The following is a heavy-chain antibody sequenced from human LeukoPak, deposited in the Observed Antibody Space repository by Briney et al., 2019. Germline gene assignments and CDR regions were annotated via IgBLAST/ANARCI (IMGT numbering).Heavy chain of an antibody. Sequence: GGSLRLSCAASGFNFDDYGMSWVRQAPGKGLEWVSGINWNGGSTGYADSVKGRFTISRDNAKNSLYLQMNSLRAEDTALYYCAREGDGYFGRRFDYWGQGTLVTVSS. J-gene: IGHJ4*02. CDR2: INWNGGST. CDR3: AREGDGYFGRRFDY. CDR1: GFNFDDYG. D-gene: IGHD5-24*01. V-gene: IGHV3-20*04.